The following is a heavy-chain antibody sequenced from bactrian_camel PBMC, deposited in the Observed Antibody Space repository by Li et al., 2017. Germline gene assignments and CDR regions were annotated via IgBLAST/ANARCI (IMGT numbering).Heavy chain of an antibody. J-gene: IGHJ4*01. CDR1: YSSSSYC. Sequence: HVQLVESGGGLVQDGGSLTLSCGYSSSSYCMTWFRQAPGKEREGVAFIDSDGSTSYTDSVKGRFTVSKDNAKNTLYLQMNSLKPEDTAMYYCAADAVNLQMARWYTYWGQGTQVTVS. CDR3: AADAVNLQMARWYTY. V-gene: IGHV3S26*01. CDR2: IDSDGST. D-gene: IGHD2*01.